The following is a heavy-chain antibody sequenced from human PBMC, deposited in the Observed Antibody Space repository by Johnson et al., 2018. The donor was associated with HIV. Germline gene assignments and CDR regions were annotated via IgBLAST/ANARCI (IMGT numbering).Heavy chain of an antibody. V-gene: IGHV3-30*04. Sequence: VQLVESGGGVVQPGRPLGLSCSASGFTFSRNSMHWVRQPPGKGLEWVAVISFDGTEKHYGDSVRGRFTISRDNSRNTLYLQMNSLRAEDTAVYYCARGIRGVVVTADDAFDIWGQGTMVTVSS. D-gene: IGHD2-21*02. CDR1: GFTFSRNS. CDR3: ARGIRGVVVTADDAFDI. J-gene: IGHJ3*02. CDR2: ISFDGTEK.